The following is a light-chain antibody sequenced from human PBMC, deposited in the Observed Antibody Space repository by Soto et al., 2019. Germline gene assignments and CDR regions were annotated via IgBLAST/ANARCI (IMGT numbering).Light chain of an antibody. CDR2: EVS. CDR3: SSYTRSSTQV. V-gene: IGLV2-14*01. Sequence: QSALTQPASVSGSPEQSITISCTGTSSDVGGYNFVSWYQQHPGKAPKLMIYEVSNRPSGVSTRFSGSKSGNTASLTISGLQAEYEADYYCSSYTRSSTQVFGTGTKLTVL. J-gene: IGLJ1*01. CDR1: SSDVGGYNF.